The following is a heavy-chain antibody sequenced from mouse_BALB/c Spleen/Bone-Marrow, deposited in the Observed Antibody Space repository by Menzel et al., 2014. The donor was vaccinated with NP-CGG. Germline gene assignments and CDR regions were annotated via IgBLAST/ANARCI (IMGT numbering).Heavy chain of an antibody. Sequence: QVQLQQSGAEVVRPGVSVKISCKGSGYTFTDYAMHWVKQSHAKSLEWIGVISTYYGDASYNQKFKGKATMTVDKSPSTAYTELARLTSEDSAIYYCARVITTGYYGMDYWGQGTSVTVSS. V-gene: IGHV1S137*01. CDR2: ISTYYGDA. D-gene: IGHD2-4*01. J-gene: IGHJ4*01. CDR3: ARVITTGYYGMDY. CDR1: GYTFTDYA.